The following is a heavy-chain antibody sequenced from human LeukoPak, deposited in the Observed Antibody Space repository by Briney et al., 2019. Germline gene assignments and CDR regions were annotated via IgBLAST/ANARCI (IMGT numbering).Heavy chain of an antibody. CDR2: ISSGGEST. CDR3: AKAPFSSSWYYFDY. D-gene: IGHD6-13*01. Sequence: PGGSLRLSCVASGFAFSSYAMTWVRQAPGKGLEWVSTISSGGESTYYADSVKGRFTISRDNSKNTLYLQMNSLRAEDTALYYCAKAPFSSSWYYFDYWGQGALVTVSS. V-gene: IGHV3-23*01. J-gene: IGHJ4*02. CDR1: GFAFSSYA.